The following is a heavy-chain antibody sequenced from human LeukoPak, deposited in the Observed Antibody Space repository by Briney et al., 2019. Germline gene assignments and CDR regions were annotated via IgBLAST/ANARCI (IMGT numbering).Heavy chain of an antibody. D-gene: IGHD4-23*01. V-gene: IGHV5-51*01. J-gene: IGHJ5*02. CDR3: ARRVQDGGRTRWSDP. CDR1: GSRFSNYW. CDR2: IYPGDSNT. Sequence: NRGESLKISCQGSGSRFSNYWIAGVRQLPGKSLEWMGMIYPGDSNTRYSPSFQGQVTISADKSLSTAYLQWSSLKASDTAMYYCARRVQDGGRTRWSDPWGQGTLVTVSS.